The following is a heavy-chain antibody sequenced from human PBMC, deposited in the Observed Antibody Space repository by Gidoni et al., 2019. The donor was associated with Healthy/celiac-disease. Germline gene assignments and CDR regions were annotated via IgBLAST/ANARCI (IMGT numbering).Heavy chain of an antibody. J-gene: IGHJ3*02. Sequence: GESGGGLIQPGGSLRLSCAASGFTVSSNYMSWVRQAPGKGLEWVSVIYSGGSTYYADSVKGRFTISRDNSKNTLYLQMNSLRAEDTAVYYCARSITDYVWGSGAFDIWGQGTMVTVSS. CDR3: ARSITDYVWGSGAFDI. CDR2: IYSGGST. D-gene: IGHD3-16*01. CDR1: GFTVSSNY. V-gene: IGHV3-53*01.